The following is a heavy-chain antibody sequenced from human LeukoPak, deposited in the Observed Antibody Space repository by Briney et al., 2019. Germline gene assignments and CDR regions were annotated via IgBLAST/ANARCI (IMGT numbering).Heavy chain of an antibody. D-gene: IGHD1-26*01. Sequence: GGSLRLSCAASGFTFSTYSMNWVRQAPGKGLEWVSSISSSSSYIYYADSVKGRFTISRDNAKNSLYLQMNSLRAEDTAVYYCARSIVGATTIGYWGQGTLVTVSS. J-gene: IGHJ4*02. CDR2: ISSSSSYI. CDR1: GFTFSTYS. CDR3: ARSIVGATTIGY. V-gene: IGHV3-21*01.